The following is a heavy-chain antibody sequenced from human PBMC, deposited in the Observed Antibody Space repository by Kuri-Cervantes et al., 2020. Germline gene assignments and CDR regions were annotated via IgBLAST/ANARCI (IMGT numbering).Heavy chain of an antibody. J-gene: IGHJ6*02. CDR1: GFTVSSNY. CDR2: IYSGGST. V-gene: IGHV3-53*01. D-gene: IGHD3-3*02. CDR3: ARVAYHYYAMDV. Sequence: GGSLRPSCAASGFTVSSNYMSWVRQAPGKGLEWVSVIYSGGSTYYADSVKGRFTISRDNSKNTLSLQMNSLRAEDTAVYYCARVAYHYYAMDVWGQGTTVTVSS.